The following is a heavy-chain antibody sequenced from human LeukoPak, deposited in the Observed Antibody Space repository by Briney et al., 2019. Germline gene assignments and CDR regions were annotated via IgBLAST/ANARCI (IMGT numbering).Heavy chain of an antibody. D-gene: IGHD5-24*01. Sequence: GGSLRLSCAASGFIFSTYWMSWVRLAPGKGLEWVAHINQDGSETFYVDSVRGRFTISRDNGKNSMFVQMDSLRAEDTAVYYCVRGFDGYFGFDLWGQGTMVTVSS. CDR2: INQDGSET. V-gene: IGHV3-7*05. CDR1: GFIFSTYW. J-gene: IGHJ3*01. CDR3: VRGFDGYFGFDL.